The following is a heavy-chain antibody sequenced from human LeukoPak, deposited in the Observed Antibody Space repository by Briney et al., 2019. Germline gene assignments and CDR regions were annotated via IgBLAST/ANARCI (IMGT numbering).Heavy chain of an antibody. CDR2: ITTSGGDT. J-gene: IGHJ4*02. CDR1: GFTFSIYA. CDR3: ATTYSY. D-gene: IGHD1-1*01. V-gene: IGHV3-23*01. Sequence: GGSLRLSCAASGFTFSIYAMSWVRQAPGKGLEWISTITTSGGDTYYADSVKGRFTISRDNSKNTLYLQMNSLRAEDTAVYYCATTYSYWGQGTLVTVSS.